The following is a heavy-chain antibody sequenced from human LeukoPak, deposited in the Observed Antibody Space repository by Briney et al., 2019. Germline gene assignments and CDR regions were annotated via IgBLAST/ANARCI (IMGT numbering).Heavy chain of an antibody. V-gene: IGHV3-74*01. D-gene: IGHD6-13*01. CDR1: GFTFSSYW. Sequence: PGGSLRLSCVASGFTFSSYWIHWVRQAPGKGLVWVSRINSDGSNTNYADSVKGRFTISRDNAKNTLYLQMNSLRAEDTAVYYCARDREQEPTYDYWGRGTLVTVSS. J-gene: IGHJ4*02. CDR3: ARDREQEPTYDY. CDR2: INSDGSNT.